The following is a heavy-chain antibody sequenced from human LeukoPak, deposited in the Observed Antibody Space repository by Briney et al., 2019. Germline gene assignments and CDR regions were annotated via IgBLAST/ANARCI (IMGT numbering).Heavy chain of an antibody. Sequence: GGSLRLSCAASGFTFSSYGMHWVRQAPGKGLEWVAVIWCDGSNKYYADSVKGRFTISRDNSKNTLYLQMNSLRAEDTAVYYCASGGYGEPFDYWGQGTLVTVSS. D-gene: IGHD4-17*01. CDR1: GFTFSSYG. J-gene: IGHJ4*02. CDR3: ASGGYGEPFDY. CDR2: IWCDGSNK. V-gene: IGHV3-33*01.